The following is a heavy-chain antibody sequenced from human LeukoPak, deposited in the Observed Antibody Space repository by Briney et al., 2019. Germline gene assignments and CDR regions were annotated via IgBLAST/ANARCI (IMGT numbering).Heavy chain of an antibody. Sequence: GASVKVSCKASGVTFSSYAISWVRQAPGQGLEWMGGIIPIFGTANYAQKFQGRVTIIADESTRTAYMELSSVRSEDTAVYYCARAGIAAGFRPFDIWGQGTMVTVSS. V-gene: IGHV1-69*01. CDR2: IIPIFGTA. CDR3: ARAGIAAGFRPFDI. CDR1: GVTFSSYA. J-gene: IGHJ3*02. D-gene: IGHD6-13*01.